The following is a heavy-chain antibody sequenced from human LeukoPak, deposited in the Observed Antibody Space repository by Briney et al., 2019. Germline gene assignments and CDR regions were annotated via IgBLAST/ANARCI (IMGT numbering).Heavy chain of an antibody. Sequence: ASVKVSCKVSGCTLTELSMHWVRQAPGKGLEWMGGFDPEDGETIYAQKFQGRVTMTEDTSTDTAYMELSSLRSEDTAVFYCTTVVVRGVINFDYWGQETLVTVSS. J-gene: IGHJ4*02. CDR3: TTVVVRGVINFDY. D-gene: IGHD3-10*01. CDR1: GCTLTELS. V-gene: IGHV1-24*01. CDR2: FDPEDGET.